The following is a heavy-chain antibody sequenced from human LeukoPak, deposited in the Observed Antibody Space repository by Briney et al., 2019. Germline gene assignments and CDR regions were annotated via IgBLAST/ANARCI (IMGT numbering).Heavy chain of an antibody. CDR3: ARRQGCSSTSCPPDY. V-gene: IGHV5-51*01. CDR2: ISPGDSDT. D-gene: IGHD2-2*01. Sequence: GESLKFSCRGSGSSFNSYWIGGRRPIPGKGLEWMGIISPGDSDTYYSPSFHGHVTITADKSSNTAYLQWSSLKAPDTAMYYCARRQGCSSTSCPPDYWGQGTLVTVSS. CDR1: GSSFNSYW. J-gene: IGHJ4*02.